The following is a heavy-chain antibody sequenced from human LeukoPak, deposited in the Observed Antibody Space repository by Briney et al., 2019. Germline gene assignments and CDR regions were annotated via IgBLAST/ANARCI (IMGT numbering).Heavy chain of an antibody. V-gene: IGHV1-46*01. CDR2: INPTGGST. D-gene: IGHD1-26*01. CDR1: GYTFTSYY. CDR3: ARDNLVGDYGGWFDP. J-gene: IGHJ5*02. Sequence: ASVKVSCKASGYTFTSYYMHWVRQAPGQGLEWMGLINPTGGSTDYAQKFQGRVTMTRDMSTSTDYMELSSLRSEDTAIYYCARDNLVGDYGGWFDPWGQGTLVTVSS.